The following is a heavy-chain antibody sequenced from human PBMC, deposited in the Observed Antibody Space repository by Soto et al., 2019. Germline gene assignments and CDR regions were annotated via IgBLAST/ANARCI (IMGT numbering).Heavy chain of an antibody. Sequence: SVKVSCKASGGTFSSYAISWVRQAPRQGLEWMGGIIPIFGTANYAQKFQGRVTITADESTSTAYMELSSLRSEDTAVYYCARVWVSYYDSSGYIVDPWGQGTLVTVSS. CDR1: GGTFSSYA. D-gene: IGHD3-22*01. V-gene: IGHV1-69*13. J-gene: IGHJ5*02. CDR2: IIPIFGTA. CDR3: ARVWVSYYDSSGYIVDP.